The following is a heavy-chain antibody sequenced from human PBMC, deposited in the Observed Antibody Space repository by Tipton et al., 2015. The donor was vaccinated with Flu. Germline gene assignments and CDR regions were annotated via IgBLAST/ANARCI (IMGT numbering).Heavy chain of an antibody. Sequence: VQLVQSGAEVKKPGASVKVSCKASGYSFRTYGISWVRQAPGQGLEWMGLIYPADSDSKYSPSFRGQVTMSVDKSISTAYLHWSSLKASDTAMYYCVSSGIAAAASWGQGTLVTVSS. CDR3: VSSGIAAAAS. CDR2: IYPADSDS. J-gene: IGHJ4*02. V-gene: IGHV5-51*01. D-gene: IGHD6-25*01. CDR1: GYSFRTYG.